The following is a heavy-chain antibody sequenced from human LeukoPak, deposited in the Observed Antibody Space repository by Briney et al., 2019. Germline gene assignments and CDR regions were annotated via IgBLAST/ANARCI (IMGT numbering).Heavy chain of an antibody. J-gene: IGHJ4*02. CDR3: ARLSTVTTSFDY. D-gene: IGHD4-17*01. Sequence: SGTLSLTCTVSGGSIGSSSYYWGWIRLPPGKGLNWIGSIYYSGSTYYNPSLKSRVTTSVDTSRDQFSLKLSSVTAADTAVYYCARLSTVTTSFDYWGQGTLVTVSS. V-gene: IGHV4-39*07. CDR2: IYYSGST. CDR1: GGSIGSSSYY.